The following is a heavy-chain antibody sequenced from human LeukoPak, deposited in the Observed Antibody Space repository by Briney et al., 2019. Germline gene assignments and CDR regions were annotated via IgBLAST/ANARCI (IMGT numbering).Heavy chain of an antibody. CDR1: GFSFSGHW. CDR3: ARRSSSWHFDY. Sequence: GGSLRLSCTASGFSFSGHWMHWARQLPGKGLVWVSRISPTGSTTSYANSVKGRFTVSRDNAKNTLYLQVNNLRAEDTAVYYCARRSSSWHFDYWGQGTLVTVSS. V-gene: IGHV3-74*01. CDR2: ISPTGSTT. D-gene: IGHD6-13*01. J-gene: IGHJ4*02.